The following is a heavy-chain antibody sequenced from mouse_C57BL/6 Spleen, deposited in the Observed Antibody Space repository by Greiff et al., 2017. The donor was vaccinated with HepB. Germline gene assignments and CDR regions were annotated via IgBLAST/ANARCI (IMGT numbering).Heavy chain of an antibody. Sequence: VKLQQSGPELVKPGASVKISCKASGYAFSSSWMNWVKQRPGKGLEWIGRIYPGDGDTNYNGKFKGKATLTADKSSSTAYMQLSSLTSEDSAVYFCARDGNYGYWGQGTTLTVSS. D-gene: IGHD2-1*01. J-gene: IGHJ2*01. V-gene: IGHV1-82*01. CDR3: ARDGNYGY. CDR2: IYPGDGDT. CDR1: GYAFSSSW.